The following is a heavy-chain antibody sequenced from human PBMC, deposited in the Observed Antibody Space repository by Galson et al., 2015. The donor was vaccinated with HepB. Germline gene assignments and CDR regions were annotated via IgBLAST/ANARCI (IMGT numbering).Heavy chain of an antibody. D-gene: IGHD3-10*01. V-gene: IGHV3-7*01. Sequence: SLRLSCAASGFTFSSYWMSCVRQAPGKGLEWVANIKQDGSEKYYMDSVKGRFTISRDNAKNSLYPHMNSLRAHDTAVYYCARDVPMVRGVNGVYYYYYYHMDGWGKGTTVTVSS. J-gene: IGHJ6*03. CDR3: ARDVPMVRGVNGVYYYYYYHMDG. CDR1: GFTFSSYW. CDR2: IKQDGSEK.